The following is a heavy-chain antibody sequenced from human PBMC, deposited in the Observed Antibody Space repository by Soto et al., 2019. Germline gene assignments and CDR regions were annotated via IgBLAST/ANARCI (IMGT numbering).Heavy chain of an antibody. CDR1: GASISSDGYS. J-gene: IGHJ4*02. D-gene: IGHD2-2*01. CDR3: AGSRYCSSTTCYFFDY. Sequence: SETLSLTCTVSGASISSDGYSWSWIRQPPGKGLEWIGYFYHDGTTYYNPSLRSRVTISVDKSKNQFSLRLISVTAADTAVYYCAGSRYCSSTTCYFFDYWGQGALVTSPQ. V-gene: IGHV4-30-2*01. CDR2: FYHDGTT.